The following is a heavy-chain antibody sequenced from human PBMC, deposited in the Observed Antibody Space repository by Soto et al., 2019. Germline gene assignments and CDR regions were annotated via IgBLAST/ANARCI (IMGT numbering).Heavy chain of an antibody. CDR1: GVAFSFYS. CDR3: AREVRGRGYPNWFDP. J-gene: IGHJ5*02. Sequence: EVALLESGGGLVQPGGSLRLSCAVSGVAFSFYSMSWVRQAPGKGLEWVASISGNGATTYYAASGKGRFTFSRDNSKNSLFLQMNSLRVEDTAVYYCAREVRGRGYPNWFDPWGQGTLVTVSS. D-gene: IGHD5-18*01. CDR2: ISGNGATT. V-gene: IGHV3-23*01.